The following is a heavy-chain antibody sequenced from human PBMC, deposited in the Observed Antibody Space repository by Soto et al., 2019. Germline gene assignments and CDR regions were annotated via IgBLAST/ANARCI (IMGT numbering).Heavy chain of an antibody. Sequence: QVQLVQSGAEVKRPGASVKVSCKASGYTFTNYGIIWVRQAPGQGLEWMGWISGYNANTKYAEKLQGRVTMTTDTATCTVYMEVRGLTSDDTAVYYCARDPRYGGDWGQGTLVTVSS. CDR2: ISGYNANT. D-gene: IGHD1-1*01. J-gene: IGHJ4*02. V-gene: IGHV1-18*01. CDR1: GYTFTNYG. CDR3: ARDPRYGGD.